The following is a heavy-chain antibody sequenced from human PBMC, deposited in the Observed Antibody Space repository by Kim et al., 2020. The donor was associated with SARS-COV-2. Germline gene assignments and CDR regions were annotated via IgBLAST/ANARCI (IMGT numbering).Heavy chain of an antibody. CDR2: IYYSGST. V-gene: IGHV4-59*13. CDR1: GGSISSYY. D-gene: IGHD1-1*01. CDR3: ARGTETSVGGFDI. Sequence: SETLSLTCTVSGGSISSYYWSWIRQPPGKGLEWIGYIYYSGSTNYNPSLKSRVTISVDTSKNQFSLKLSSVTAADTAVYYCARGTETSVGGFDIWGQGT. J-gene: IGHJ3*02.